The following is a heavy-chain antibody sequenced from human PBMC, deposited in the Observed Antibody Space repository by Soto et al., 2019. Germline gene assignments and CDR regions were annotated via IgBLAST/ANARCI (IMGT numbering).Heavy chain of an antibody. CDR1: GYTFTSYY. V-gene: IGHV1-46*01. CDR2: INPSGGST. CDR3: ARDGVRGKRFNWFDP. J-gene: IGHJ5*02. D-gene: IGHD3-10*01. Sequence: SVKVSCKASGYTFTSYYMHWVRQAPGQGLEWMGIINPSGGSTSYAQKFQGRVTMTRDTSTSTVYMELSSLRSEDTAVYYCARDGVRGKRFNWFDPWGQGTLVTVSS.